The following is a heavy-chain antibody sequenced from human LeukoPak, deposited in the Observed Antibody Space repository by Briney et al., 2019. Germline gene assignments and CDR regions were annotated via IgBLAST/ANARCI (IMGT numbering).Heavy chain of an antibody. CDR2: IDWDDDK. J-gene: IGHJ4*02. CDR3: ARATYYYDSSGYSHFDY. V-gene: IGHV2-70*01. CDR1: GFSLSTSGMC. D-gene: IGHD3-22*01. Sequence: SGPALVKPTQTLTLTCTFSGFSLSTSGMCVRWIRQPPGKALEWLALIDWDDDKYYSTSLKTRLTISKDTSKNQVVLTMTNMDPVDTATYYCARATYYYDSSGYSHFDYWGQGTLVTVSS.